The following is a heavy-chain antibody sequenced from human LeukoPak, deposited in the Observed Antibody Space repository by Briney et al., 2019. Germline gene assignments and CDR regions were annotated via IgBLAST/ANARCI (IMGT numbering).Heavy chain of an antibody. CDR3: ARDLHGYYDILTGYYGGYFDY. CDR2: ISAYNGNT. D-gene: IGHD3-9*01. J-gene: IGHJ4*02. V-gene: IGHV1-18*01. Sequence: GASVKVSCKASGYTFTSYGISWVRQAPGQGLEWMGWISAYNGNTNYAQKLQGRVTMTTDTSTSTAYMELRSLRSDDTAVYYCARDLHGYYDILTGYYGGYFDYWGQGTLVTVSS. CDR1: GYTFTSYG.